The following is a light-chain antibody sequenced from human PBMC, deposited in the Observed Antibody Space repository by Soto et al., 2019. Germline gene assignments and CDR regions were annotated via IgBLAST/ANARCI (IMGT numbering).Light chain of an antibody. J-gene: IGKJ1*01. CDR2: GAS. V-gene: IGKV3-20*01. CDR3: QDYHGSPPT. Sequence: TVLTQSPGTLSLSPGERAALSCRASQSVSSDWLAWYQQKPGQPPRLLIYGASNRATGIPDRFSGSGSGTDFTLTISRLELEDFAFYFCQDYHGSPPTFGQGTMVEIK. CDR1: QSVSSDW.